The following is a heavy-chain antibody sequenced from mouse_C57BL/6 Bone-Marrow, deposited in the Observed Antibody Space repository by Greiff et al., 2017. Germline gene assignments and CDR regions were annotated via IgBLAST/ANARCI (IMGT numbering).Heavy chain of an antibody. CDR2: IYPRSGNT. CDR1: GYTFTSYG. CDR3: ARETTTVVARYAMDY. V-gene: IGHV1-81*01. J-gene: IGHJ4*01. Sequence: VQLQQSGAELARPGASVKLSCKASGYTFTSYGISWVKQRTGQGLEWIGEIYPRSGNTYYNEKFKGKATLTADKYSSTAYMELRSLTSDDSAVYCCARETTTVVARYAMDYWGQGTSVTVSS. D-gene: IGHD1-1*01.